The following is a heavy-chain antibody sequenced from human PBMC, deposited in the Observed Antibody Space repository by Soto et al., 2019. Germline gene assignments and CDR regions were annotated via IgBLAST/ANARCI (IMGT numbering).Heavy chain of an antibody. CDR1: GFTFSSYA. CDR3: AKDRGRVRGLEWLSNRDAFEI. J-gene: IGHJ3*02. D-gene: IGHD3-3*01. Sequence: EVQLLEYGGGLVQPGGSLRLSCAASGFTFSSYAMSWVRQAPGKGLEWVSAISGSGGSTYYADSVKGRFTISRDNSKNALYLQMNSRRAEDTAVYYCAKDRGRVRGLEWLSNRDAFEISGQGTMVTVSS. CDR2: ISGSGGST. V-gene: IGHV3-23*01.